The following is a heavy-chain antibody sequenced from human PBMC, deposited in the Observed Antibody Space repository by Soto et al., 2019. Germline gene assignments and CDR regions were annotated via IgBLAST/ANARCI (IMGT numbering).Heavy chain of an antibody. CDR1: GGSFSGYY. CDR3: AKERPFNWSTYYYYGMDV. J-gene: IGHJ6*02. V-gene: IGHV4-34*01. D-gene: IGHD3-9*01. CDR2: INHSGST. Sequence: ETLSLTRAVYGGSFSGYYWSCIRQPPWKGLEWIGEINHSGSTNYNPSLKSRVSISVARSKTNVNLQLSSVTAADTAVYYCAKERPFNWSTYYYYGMDVWGQGATVSVSS.